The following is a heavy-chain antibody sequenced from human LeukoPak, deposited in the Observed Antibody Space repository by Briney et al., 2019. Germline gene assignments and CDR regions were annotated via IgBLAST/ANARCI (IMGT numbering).Heavy chain of an antibody. Sequence: GASVKVSCKASGYTFISYGISWVRQAPGQGLEWMGWISAYNGNTNYAQKLQGRVTMTTDTSTSTAYMELRSLRSDDTAVYYCARQERITISGVDPGYMDVWGKGTTVTVSS. V-gene: IGHV1-18*01. CDR3: ARQERITISGVDPGYMDV. CDR2: ISAYNGNT. D-gene: IGHD3-3*01. CDR1: GYTFISYG. J-gene: IGHJ6*03.